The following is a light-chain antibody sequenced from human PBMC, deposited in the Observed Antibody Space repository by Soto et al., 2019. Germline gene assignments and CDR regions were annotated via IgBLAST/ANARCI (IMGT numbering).Light chain of an antibody. CDR1: QSLLHRNGQNY. CDR3: LQGLQSGS. CDR2: LAS. Sequence: VLTQSPLSLPVTPGEPASISCRSSQSLLHRNGQNYLDWYLQKPGQSPQNLIYLASNRSSGGPDRFSGSGAGTDFTLRISPVQAEDVGVYYCLQGLQSGSFGGGTKGEIK. V-gene: IGKV2-28*01. J-gene: IGKJ4*01.